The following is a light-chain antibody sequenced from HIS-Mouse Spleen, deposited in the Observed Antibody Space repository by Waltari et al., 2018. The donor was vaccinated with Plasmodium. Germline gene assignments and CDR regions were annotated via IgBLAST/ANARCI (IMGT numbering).Light chain of an antibody. V-gene: IGLV2-23*01. CDR1: SRDGGSYNL. CDR3: CSYAGSSTNWV. Sequence: QSALTQPASVSGSPGQSITISCPGPSRDGGSYNLVSWYQQHPGKAPKLMIYEGRKRPSGVSNRCSGSKSGNTASLTISGLQAEDEADYYCCSYAGSSTNWVFGGGTKLTVL. J-gene: IGLJ3*02. CDR2: EGR.